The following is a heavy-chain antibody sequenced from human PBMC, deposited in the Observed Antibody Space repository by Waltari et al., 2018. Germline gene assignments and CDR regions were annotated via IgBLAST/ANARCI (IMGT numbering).Heavy chain of an antibody. D-gene: IGHD5-12*01. CDR1: GGSISSGNW. CDR2: SYHSGST. V-gene: IGHV4-4*02. CDR3: ARDRGLRGGYDS. J-gene: IGHJ5*02. Sequence: QVQLQESGPGLVKPSGTLSLTCVVYGGSISSGNWWSWVRQPPGKGLEWIGESYHSGSTNYNPSLNSRLSISLDKSKNQFSLNLSSVAAADTAVYYCARDRGLRGGYDSWGQGTLVTVSS.